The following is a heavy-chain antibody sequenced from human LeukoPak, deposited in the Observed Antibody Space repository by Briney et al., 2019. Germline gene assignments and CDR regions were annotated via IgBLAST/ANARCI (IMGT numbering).Heavy chain of an antibody. V-gene: IGHV1-69*04. Sequence: SVKVSCKTSGGTFSSFAVSWVRQAPGQGLEWMGRIIPVLKIAKYAQKFQGRVTITADTATTTAYMELTSLSSEDTAVYYCAREESVQQLNYWGQGTLVTVSS. CDR3: AREESVQQLNY. CDR1: GGTFSSFA. CDR2: IIPVLKIA. J-gene: IGHJ4*02. D-gene: IGHD6-13*01.